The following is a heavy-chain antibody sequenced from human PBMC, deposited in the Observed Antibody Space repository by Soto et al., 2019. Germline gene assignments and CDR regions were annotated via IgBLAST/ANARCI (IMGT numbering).Heavy chain of an antibody. CDR2: IIPIFGTA. D-gene: IGHD3-9*01. CDR3: ARDQVLRYFDWSVGGMDV. CDR1: GGTFSSYA. J-gene: IGHJ6*02. Sequence: ASVKVSCKASGGTFSSYAISWVRQAPGQGLEWMGGIIPIFGTANYAQKFQGRVTITADESTSTAYMELSSLRSEDTAVYYCARDQVLRYFDWSVGGMDVWGQGTTVTVSS. V-gene: IGHV1-69*13.